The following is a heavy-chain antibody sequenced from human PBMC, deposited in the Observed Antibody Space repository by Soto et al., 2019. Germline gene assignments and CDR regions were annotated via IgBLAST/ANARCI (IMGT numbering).Heavy chain of an antibody. D-gene: IGHD3-22*01. V-gene: IGHV3-53*01. CDR2: IYSGGST. CDR3: ARERDYYDSSGPNWFDP. Sequence: LRLSCAASGFTVSSNYMSWVRQAPGKGLEWVSVIYSGGSTYYADPVKGRFTISGDNSKNTLYLQMNSLRAEDTAVYYCARERDYYDSSGPNWFDPWGQGTLVTVSS. J-gene: IGHJ5*02. CDR1: GFTVSSNY.